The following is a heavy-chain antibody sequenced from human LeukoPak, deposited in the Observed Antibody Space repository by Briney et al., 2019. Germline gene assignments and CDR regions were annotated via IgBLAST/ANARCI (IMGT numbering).Heavy chain of an antibody. CDR2: MNPNSGNT. CDR3: ARGSHPRKGGNCFAP. J-gene: IGHJ5*02. D-gene: IGHD6-6*01. Sequence: ASVKVSCKASGYTFTSYDINWVRQATGQGLEWMGWMNPNSGNTGYAQKFQGRVTMTRNTSISTAYMELSSLRSEDTAVYYCARGSHPRKGGNCFAPWGQGTLVTVSS. CDR1: GYTFTSYD. V-gene: IGHV1-8*01.